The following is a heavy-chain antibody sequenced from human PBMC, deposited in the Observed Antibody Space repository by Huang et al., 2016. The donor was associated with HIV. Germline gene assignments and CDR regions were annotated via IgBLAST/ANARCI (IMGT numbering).Heavy chain of an antibody. CDR2: IVPLFDQT. J-gene: IGHJ2*01. V-gene: IGHV1-69*13. Sequence: QVQLVQSGAEVKKPGSSVKVSCKASGGTFTTYAISWVRQAPGQGLEWMGGIVPLFDQTHDAQDFQDRVTFTADESTSTMYMEIRRLRFDDTAVYYCAGPHYYDDGGHHWYFDVWGRGTLVTVSS. CDR1: GGTFTTYA. D-gene: IGHD3-22*01. CDR3: AGPHYYDDGGHHWYFDV.